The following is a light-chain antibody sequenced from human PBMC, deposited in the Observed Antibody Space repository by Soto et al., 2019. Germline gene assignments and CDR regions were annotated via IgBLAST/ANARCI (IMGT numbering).Light chain of an antibody. CDR2: GAS. Sequence: EFVLTQSPGTLSLPPGERATLSCRASQSVSSSYLAWYQQKPGQAPRLLIYGASSRATGIPDRFSGSGSGTDFTLTISRLEPEDFAVYYCQQYSSSTITFGQGTRLENK. V-gene: IGKV3-20*01. CDR1: QSVSSSY. CDR3: QQYSSSTIT. J-gene: IGKJ5*01.